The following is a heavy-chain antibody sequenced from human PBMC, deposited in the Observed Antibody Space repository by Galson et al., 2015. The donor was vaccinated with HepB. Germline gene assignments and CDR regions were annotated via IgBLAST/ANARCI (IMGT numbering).Heavy chain of an antibody. CDR3: ANEGGSGSPRAAIAEYFQH. CDR1: GFTFSSYA. J-gene: IGHJ1*01. CDR2: ISGSGGST. V-gene: IGHV3-23*01. Sequence: SLRLSCAASGFTFSSYAMSWVRQAPGKGLEWVSAISGSGGSTYYADSVKGRFTISRDNSKNTLYLQMNSLRAEDTAVYYCANEGGSGSPRAAIAEYFQHWGQGTPVTVSS. D-gene: IGHD3-10*01.